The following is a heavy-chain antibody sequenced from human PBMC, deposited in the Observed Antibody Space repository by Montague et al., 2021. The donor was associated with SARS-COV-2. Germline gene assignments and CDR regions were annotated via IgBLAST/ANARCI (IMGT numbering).Heavy chain of an antibody. Sequence: SLRLSCAASGFTFGMYAMSWVRQAPGKGLEWVSVIYSGGSSTYYADSVKGRFTISRDNSKNTLYLQMNSLRAEDTAVYYCAKDRDPSSAYGMDVWGQGTTATVSS. CDR2: IYSGGSST. D-gene: IGHD3-10*01. CDR3: AKDRDPSSAYGMDV. V-gene: IGHV3-23*03. CDR1: GFTFGMYA. J-gene: IGHJ6*02.